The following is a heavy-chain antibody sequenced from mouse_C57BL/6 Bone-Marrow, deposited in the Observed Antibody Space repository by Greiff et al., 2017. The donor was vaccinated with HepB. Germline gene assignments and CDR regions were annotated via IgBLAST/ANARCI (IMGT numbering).Heavy chain of an antibody. J-gene: IGHJ2*01. D-gene: IGHD1-1*01. CDR2: IYPRSGNT. CDR3: ARHYYGSSYDY. V-gene: IGHV1-81*01. CDR1: GYTFTSYG. Sequence: VQLQQSGAELARPGASVKLSCKASGYTFTSYGISWVKQRTGQGLEWIGEIYPRSGNTYYNEKFKGKATLTAVKSSSTAYMELRSLTSEDSAVYFCARHYYGSSYDYWGQGTTLTVSS.